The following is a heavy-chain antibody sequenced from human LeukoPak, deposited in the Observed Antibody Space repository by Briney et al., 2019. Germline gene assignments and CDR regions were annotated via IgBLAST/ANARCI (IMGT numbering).Heavy chain of an antibody. V-gene: IGHV1-69*13. J-gene: IGHJ4*02. CDR2: IIPILRTG. CDR1: GGTFNTFA. CDR3: ARPASGTYYSLLDY. Sequence: ASVKVSCKASGGTFNTFAINWVRQAPGQGLEWMGGIIPILRTGNYEEKFQGRVTITADESTRTAYMELSSLRSEDTAVYYCARPASGTYYSLLDYWGQGTLVTVSS. D-gene: IGHD3-10*01.